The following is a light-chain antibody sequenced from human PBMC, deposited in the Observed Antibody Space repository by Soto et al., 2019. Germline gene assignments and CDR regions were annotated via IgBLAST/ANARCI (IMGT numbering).Light chain of an antibody. CDR3: QQYNSYSLT. V-gene: IGKV1-5*01. CDR2: GAS. Sequence: DLQMTQSPSSLSASVGDRVTITCRASQSISSYLNWYQQKPGKAPKLLIYGASNLESGVPSRFSGSGSGTEFTLTISSLQPDDFATYYCQQYNSYSLTFGGGTTVEIK. CDR1: QSISSY. J-gene: IGKJ4*01.